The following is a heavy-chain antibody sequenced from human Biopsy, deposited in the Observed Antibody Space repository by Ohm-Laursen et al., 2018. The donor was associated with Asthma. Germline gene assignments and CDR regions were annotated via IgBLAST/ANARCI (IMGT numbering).Heavy chain of an antibody. V-gene: IGHV1-69*13. Sequence: SVKVSCKAPGGTFSNFAISWARQAPGQGLEWLGGIMTVFGTTNYAQKFQGRVTITADESTSTDYMEVTSLRSEDTAIYYCARCQVGYSSGWSLLLKKIYYSGMDVWGQGTAVTVSS. J-gene: IGHJ6*02. CDR1: GGTFSNFA. CDR2: IMTVFGTT. D-gene: IGHD6-19*01. CDR3: ARCQVGYSSGWSLLLKKIYYSGMDV.